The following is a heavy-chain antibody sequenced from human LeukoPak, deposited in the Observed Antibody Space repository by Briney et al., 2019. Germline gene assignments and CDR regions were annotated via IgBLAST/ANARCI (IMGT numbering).Heavy chain of an antibody. V-gene: IGHV1-24*01. Sequence: ASVTVSCKVSGNSLSELSIQWVRQAPGKGLECMGGFDPEEAKMVYAQNFQGRVTMTEDTSTQTAYMELSGLISDDTAVYYCTTRSGDFWSGFVNWGQGTLVTVSS. D-gene: IGHD3-3*01. CDR2: FDPEEAKM. J-gene: IGHJ4*02. CDR1: GNSLSELS. CDR3: TTRSGDFWSGFVN.